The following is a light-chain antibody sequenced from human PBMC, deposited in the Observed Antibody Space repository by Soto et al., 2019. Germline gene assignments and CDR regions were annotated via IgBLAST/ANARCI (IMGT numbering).Light chain of an antibody. CDR1: QSISAW. V-gene: IGKV1-5*03. Sequence: DIQITQSPSTLSAYVGDRVSINCRASQSISAWLAWYQQKPGKTPRLLIYKASTLEIGVPSRFSGSGSGTDFTLTISSLQPEDFATYYCQQANSFPITFGQGTRLEIK. CDR3: QQANSFPIT. CDR2: KAS. J-gene: IGKJ5*01.